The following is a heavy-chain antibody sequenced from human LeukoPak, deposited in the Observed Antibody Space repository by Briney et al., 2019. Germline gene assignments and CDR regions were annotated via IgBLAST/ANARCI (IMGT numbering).Heavy chain of an antibody. CDR1: GYTFNAYY. CDR3: AGDGYNSRRFFDY. J-gene: IGHJ4*02. V-gene: IGHV1-2*02. Sequence: PGASVKVSCKTSGYTFNAYYMHWVRQAPGQGLEWMGWINPNSGGSNYAQKFQGRVTMTSDTSINTAYMELSRLISDDTAVYYCAGDGYNSRRFFDYWGQGTLVTVSS. CDR2: INPNSGGS. D-gene: IGHD5-24*01.